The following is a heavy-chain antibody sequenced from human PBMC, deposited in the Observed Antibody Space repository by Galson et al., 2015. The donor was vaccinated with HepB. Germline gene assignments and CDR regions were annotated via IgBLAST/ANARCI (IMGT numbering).Heavy chain of an antibody. CDR3: AHRLPVAGNIFDF. D-gene: IGHD6-19*01. Sequence: PALVKPTQTLTLTCSFSGFSLTTYEVGVAWFRQPPGKALEWLALIYGDNDSRFPPSLKSRVTVTKDTSNNQVVLTLTNMAPVDTATYYCAHRLPVAGNIFDFWGQGILVAVSS. J-gene: IGHJ4*02. CDR1: GFSLTTYEVG. CDR2: IYGDNDS. V-gene: IGHV2-5*02.